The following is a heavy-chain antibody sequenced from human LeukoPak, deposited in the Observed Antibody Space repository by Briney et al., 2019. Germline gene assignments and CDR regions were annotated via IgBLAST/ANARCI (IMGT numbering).Heavy chain of an antibody. D-gene: IGHD2-15*01. CDR2: MRYDGSNK. V-gene: IGHV3-30*02. J-gene: IGHJ4*02. CDR3: AKSPHPYSSGGSCYFYYFDY. CDR1: GFTFSSYG. Sequence: GGSLRLSCAASGFTFSSYGMHWVRQAPGKGMEWVAFMRYDGSNKYYADSVKGRFTISRDNSKNTLYLQMNSLRAEDTAVYYCAKSPHPYSSGGSCYFYYFDYWGQGTLVTVSS.